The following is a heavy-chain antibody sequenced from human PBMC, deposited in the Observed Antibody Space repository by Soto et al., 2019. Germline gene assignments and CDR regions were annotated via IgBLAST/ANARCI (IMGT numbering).Heavy chain of an antibody. D-gene: IGHD3-22*01. CDR2: MNPNSGNT. V-gene: IGHV1-8*01. J-gene: IGHJ3*02. CDR3: ARGFYYYDSSGYYLVRAFDI. Sequence: ASVKVSCKASGYTFTSYDINWVRQATGQGLEWMGWMNPNSGNTGYAQKFQGRVTMTRNTSISTAYMELSSLRSEDTAVYYCARGFYYYDSSGYYLVRAFDIWGQGTMVTVS. CDR1: GYTFTSYD.